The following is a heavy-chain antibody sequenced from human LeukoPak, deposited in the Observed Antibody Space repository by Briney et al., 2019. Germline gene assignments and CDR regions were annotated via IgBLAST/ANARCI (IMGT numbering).Heavy chain of an antibody. CDR2: IYYSGST. V-gene: IGHV4-31*03. CDR1: GGSISSGGYY. Sequence: SQTLSLTCTVSGGSISSGGYYWSWIRQHPGKGLEWIGYIYYSGSTYYIPSLKSRVTISVDTSKNQFSLKLSSVTAADTAVYYCAVGNWYAFDIWGQGTMVTVSS. D-gene: IGHD1-20*01. J-gene: IGHJ3*02. CDR3: AVGNWYAFDI.